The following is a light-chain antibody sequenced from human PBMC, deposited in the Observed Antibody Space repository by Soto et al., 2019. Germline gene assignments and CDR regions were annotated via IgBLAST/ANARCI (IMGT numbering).Light chain of an antibody. V-gene: IGKV3-11*01. J-gene: IGKJ4*01. CDR3: QQRVNWPPT. CDR2: DAS. Sequence: ETVLTQSPASLSLSPGDRANLSCRAGQSVSDYVAWYQQKPGQSPRLLFFDASSRATGVPARFSAGGSGTDFTLIISSLEPEDFAVYYCQQRVNWPPTFGGGTKVDIK. CDR1: QSVSDY.